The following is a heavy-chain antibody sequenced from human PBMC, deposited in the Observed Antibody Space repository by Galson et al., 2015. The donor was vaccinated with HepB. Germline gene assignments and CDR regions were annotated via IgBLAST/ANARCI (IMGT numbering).Heavy chain of an antibody. D-gene: IGHD2-2*01. CDR2: ISSSSSYI. J-gene: IGHJ2*01. CDR3: ARDQVVANWYFDL. V-gene: IGHV3-21*01. Sequence: SLRLSCAASGFTFSSCSMNWVRQAPGKGLEWVSSISSSSSYIYYADSVKGRFTISRDNAKNSLYLQMNSLRAEDTAVYYCARDQVVANWYFDLWGRGTLVTVSS. CDR1: GFTFSSCS.